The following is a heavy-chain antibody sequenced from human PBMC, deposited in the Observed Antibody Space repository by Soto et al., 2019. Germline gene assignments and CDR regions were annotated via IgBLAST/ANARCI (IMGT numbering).Heavy chain of an antibody. CDR3: VGGGGWLPDY. Sequence: EVQLVESGGGLVQPGGSLRLSCAVSGITFSPYWMNWVRQTPGKGLEWVAIIEQDGTEKIYVGSVKGRFTISRDNAKNSLYLQMDSQRVEDTAVYYWVGGGGWLPDYWGQGTLVTVSS. D-gene: IGHD6-19*01. J-gene: IGHJ4*02. CDR2: IEQDGTEK. V-gene: IGHV3-7*05. CDR1: GITFSPYW.